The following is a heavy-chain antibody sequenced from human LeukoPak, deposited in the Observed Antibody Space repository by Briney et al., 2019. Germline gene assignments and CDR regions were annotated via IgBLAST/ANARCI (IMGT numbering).Heavy chain of an antibody. D-gene: IGHD6-19*01. CDR3: AREAAYSSGWYNGMDV. V-gene: IGHV4-31*03. CDR2: IYFSGST. Sequence: SETLSLTCTVSGGSISSGGYYWSWIRQHPGKGLEWIGYIYFSGSTYYNPSLKSRVTISVDTSKNQCSLKLSSVTAADTAVYYCAREAAYSSGWYNGMDVWGQGTTVTVSS. J-gene: IGHJ6*02. CDR1: GGSISSGGYY.